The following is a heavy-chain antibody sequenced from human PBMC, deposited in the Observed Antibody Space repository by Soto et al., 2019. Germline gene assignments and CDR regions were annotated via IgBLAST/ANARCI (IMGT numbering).Heavy chain of an antibody. J-gene: IGHJ4*02. CDR2: IYPGDSDT. V-gene: IGHV5-51*01. CDR3: ARLGYSYSYDY. Sequence: RGESLKISCQGSGNSFTTYWIAWVRQMPGKGLEWMGIIYPGDSDTRYSPSFQGQVTISADKSISTAYLQWSSLKASDTAMYYCARLGYSYSYDYWGQGTLVTVSS. D-gene: IGHD5-18*01. CDR1: GNSFTTYW.